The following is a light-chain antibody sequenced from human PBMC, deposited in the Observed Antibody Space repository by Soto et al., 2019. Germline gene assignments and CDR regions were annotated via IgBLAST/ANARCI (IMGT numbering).Light chain of an antibody. V-gene: IGKV1-39*01. CDR2: AAS. Sequence: DIQVTQSPPTLSASVGDRFAVTFPASQTISTWMAWYQQKPGKAPKLLIFAASSLQSGVPSRFSGSRSGPDFTLTISSLQPEDFATYYCQQSYSSPPTFGQGTKVDIK. J-gene: IGKJ1*01. CDR3: QQSYSSPPT. CDR1: QTISTW.